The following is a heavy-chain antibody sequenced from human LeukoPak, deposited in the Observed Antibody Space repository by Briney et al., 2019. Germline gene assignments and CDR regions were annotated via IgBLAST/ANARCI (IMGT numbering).Heavy chain of an antibody. D-gene: IGHD3-10*01. Sequence: IPSETLSLTCTVSGGSISSYYWSWIQQPPGKGLEWIGYIYYSGSTNYNPSLKSRVTISVDTSKNQFSLKLSSVTAADTAVYYCASGRYGSGSYYNVIWGQGTLVTVSS. CDR1: GGSISSYY. CDR3: ASGRYGSGSYYNVI. J-gene: IGHJ4*02. V-gene: IGHV4-59*01. CDR2: IYYSGST.